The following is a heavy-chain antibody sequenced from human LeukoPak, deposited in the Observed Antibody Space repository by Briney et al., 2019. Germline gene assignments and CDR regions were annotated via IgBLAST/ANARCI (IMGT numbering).Heavy chain of an antibody. J-gene: IGHJ3*02. CDR2: IKEDGSDK. CDR3: ARGMTTVTTFAFDI. D-gene: IGHD4-17*01. V-gene: IGHV3-7*01. CDR1: GFTFSNSW. Sequence: QPGGSLRLSCLASGFTFSNSWMTWVRQAPGRGLEWVSNIKEDGSDKQYVDSVRGRFTISRDNAKNSVSLQMDGLRAEDTAVYYCARGMTTVTTFAFDIWGQGTMVTVSS.